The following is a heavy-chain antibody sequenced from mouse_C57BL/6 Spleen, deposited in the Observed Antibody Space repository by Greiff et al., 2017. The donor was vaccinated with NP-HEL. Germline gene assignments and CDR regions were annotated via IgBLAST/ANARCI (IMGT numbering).Heavy chain of an antibody. D-gene: IGHD2-14*01. CDR1: GYAFSSYW. Sequence: VQLQESGAELVKPGASVKISCKASGYAFSSYWMNWVKQRPGKGLEWIGQIYPGDGDTNYNGKFKGKATLTADKSSSTAYMQLSSLTSEDSAVYFCAGHREYYAMDYWGQGTSVTVSS. CDR3: AGHREYYAMDY. V-gene: IGHV1-80*01. J-gene: IGHJ4*01. CDR2: IYPGDGDT.